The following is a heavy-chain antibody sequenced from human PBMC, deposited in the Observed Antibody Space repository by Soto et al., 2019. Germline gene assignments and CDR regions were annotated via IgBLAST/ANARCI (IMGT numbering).Heavy chain of an antibody. J-gene: IGHJ6*03. CDR1: GGSISSYY. D-gene: IGHD2-8*02. V-gene: IGHV4-59*07. CDR3: ARGTGNYYYYYMDV. Sequence: HSHTLSLTCTESGGSISSYYWSWIRQPPGKGLEWIGYIYYSGSTNYNPSLKSRVTISVDTSKNQFSLKLSSVTAADTAVYYCARGTGNYYYYYMDVWGKGTTVTVSS. CDR2: IYYSGST.